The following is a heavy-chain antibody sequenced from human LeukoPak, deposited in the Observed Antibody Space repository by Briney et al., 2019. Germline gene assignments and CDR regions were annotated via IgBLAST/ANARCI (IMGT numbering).Heavy chain of an antibody. CDR2: ISSNGGST. CDR3: ARDADILTGYPPYYYYYYMDV. J-gene: IGHJ6*03. V-gene: IGHV3-64*01. CDR1: GFTFSSYA. D-gene: IGHD3-9*01. Sequence: PGGSLRLSCAASGFTFSSYAMHWVRQAPGKGLEYVSAISSNGGSTYYANSVKGRFTISRDNSKNTLYLQMGSLRAEDMAVYYCARDADILTGYPPYYYYYYMDVWGKGTTVTISS.